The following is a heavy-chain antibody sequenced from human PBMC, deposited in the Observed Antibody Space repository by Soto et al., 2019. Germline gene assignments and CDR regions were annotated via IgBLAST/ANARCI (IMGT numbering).Heavy chain of an antibody. CDR3: TADPPRIAVAPGAFDI. J-gene: IGHJ3*02. Sequence: GGSLRLSCAASGFTFSNAWMNWVRQAPGKGLEWVGRIKSKTDGGTTDYAAPVKGRFTISRDDSKNTLYLQMNSLKTEDTAVYYCTADPPRIAVAPGAFDIWGQGTMVTVSS. CDR2: IKSKTDGGTT. V-gene: IGHV3-15*07. D-gene: IGHD6-19*01. CDR1: GFTFSNAW.